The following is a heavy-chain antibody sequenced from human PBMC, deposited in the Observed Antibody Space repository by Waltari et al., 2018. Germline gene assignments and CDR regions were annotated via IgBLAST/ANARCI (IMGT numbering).Heavy chain of an antibody. D-gene: IGHD1-26*01. CDR1: GFTFSSFW. J-gene: IGHJ4*02. Sequence: EVQLVESGGGLVQPGGSLRLSCAASGFTFSSFWMHWVRQAPGRGLVCVSRINSEGSSTSYADSVKGRFTISRDNAKNTLYLQMNSLRAEDTAVYYCASARYSGTYYNDYWGQGMLVTVSP. CDR3: ASARYSGTYYNDY. V-gene: IGHV3-74*01. CDR2: INSEGSST.